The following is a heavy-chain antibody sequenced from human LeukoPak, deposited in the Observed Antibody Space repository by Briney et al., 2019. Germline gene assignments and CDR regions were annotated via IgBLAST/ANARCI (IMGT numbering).Heavy chain of an antibody. D-gene: IGHD3-10*01. CDR3: ARHSYYGSGSYGAFDI. CDR2: IYHSGST. V-gene: IGHV4-4*02. CDR1: GGSISSSNW. Sequence: PSGTLSLTCAVSGGSISSSNWWSWVRQPPGQGLEWIGEIYHSGSTNYNPSLKSRVTISVDTSKNQFSLKLSSVTAADTAVYYCARHSYYGSGSYGAFDIWGQGTMVTVSS. J-gene: IGHJ3*02.